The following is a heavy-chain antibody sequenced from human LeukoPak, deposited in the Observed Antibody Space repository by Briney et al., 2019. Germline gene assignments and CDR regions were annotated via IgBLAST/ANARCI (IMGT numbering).Heavy chain of an antibody. D-gene: IGHD6-13*01. CDR1: GFSLSTSGMC. Sequence: ESGPTLVNPTQTLTLTCTFSGFSLSTSGMCVSWIRQPPGKALEWLARIDWDDDKYYSTSLKTRLTISKDTSKNQVVLTMTNMDPVDTATYYCARIRPYSSSCPNGGNFDYWGQGTLVTVSS. CDR2: IDWDDDK. CDR3: ARIRPYSSSCPNGGNFDY. V-gene: IGHV2-70*11. J-gene: IGHJ4*02.